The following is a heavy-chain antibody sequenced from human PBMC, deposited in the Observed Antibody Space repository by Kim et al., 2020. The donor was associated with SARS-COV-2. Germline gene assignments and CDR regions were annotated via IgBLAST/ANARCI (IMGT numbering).Heavy chain of an antibody. CDR1: GYTFTSYG. CDR2: ISAYNGKT. V-gene: IGHV1-18*01. CDR3: VRSAYEILTGYYRH. J-gene: IGHJ4*02. D-gene: IGHD3-9*01. Sequence: ASVKVSCKASGYTFTSYGISWVRQAPGQGLEWMGWISAYNGKTNYGQKVQGRLTMTTDTSTSTAYMELRSLRSDDTAVYYCVRSAYEILTGYYRHWGQGTLVTVSS.